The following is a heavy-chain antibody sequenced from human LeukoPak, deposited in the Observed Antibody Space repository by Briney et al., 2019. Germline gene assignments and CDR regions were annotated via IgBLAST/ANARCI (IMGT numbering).Heavy chain of an antibody. D-gene: IGHD1-1*01. V-gene: IGHV6-1*01. Sequence: SQTLSLTCAISGDSVSSKSAAWNWIRQSSSRGLEWLGRTYYRSKWYNDYAVSVKSRITINPDTSKNQFSLQLNSVTPEDTAVYYCARGDNDQYFQHWGQGTLVTVSS. CDR3: ARGDNDQYFQH. J-gene: IGHJ1*01. CDR2: TYYRSKWYN. CDR1: GDSVSSKSAA.